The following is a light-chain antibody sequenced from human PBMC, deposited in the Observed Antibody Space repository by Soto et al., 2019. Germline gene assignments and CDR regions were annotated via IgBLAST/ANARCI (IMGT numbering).Light chain of an antibody. V-gene: IGKV3-15*01. CDR2: GAS. CDR1: QSVSSN. CDR3: QQYNNWPPGT. Sequence: EIVMTQSPATLSVSPGERATLSCRASQSVSSNLAWYQQKPGQAPRLLIYGASTRATGIPARFGGSGSGTEFTITISSLQSEDFEVYYCQQYNNWPPGTFGQGTKLEIK. J-gene: IGKJ2*02.